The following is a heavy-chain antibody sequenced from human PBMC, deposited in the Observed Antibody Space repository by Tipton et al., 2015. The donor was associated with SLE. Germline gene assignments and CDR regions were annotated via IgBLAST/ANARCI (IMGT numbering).Heavy chain of an antibody. V-gene: IGHV3-33*06. CDR2: IWYDGRNR. D-gene: IGHD2/OR15-2a*01. CDR3: AKDFSTFEGPGFFDM. J-gene: IGHJ3*02. CDR1: GFTFETYG. Sequence: SLRLSCAASGFTFETYGMHWVRQPPGKGLEWVAVIWYDGRNRNYADSVKGRFTISRDNSKNTLYLQINSLSAEDTAVYYCAKDFSTFEGPGFFDMWGQGTMVTVSS.